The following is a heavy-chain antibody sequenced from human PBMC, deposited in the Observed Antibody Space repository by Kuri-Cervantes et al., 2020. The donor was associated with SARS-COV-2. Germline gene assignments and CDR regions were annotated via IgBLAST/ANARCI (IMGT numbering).Heavy chain of an antibody. CDR1: GYTFTSYD. J-gene: IGHJ6*03. CDR3: ARGLTFPYYYYMDV. CDR2: MNPNSGNT. Sequence: ASVKVSCKASGYTFTSYDINWVRQATGQGLEWMGWMNPNSGNTGYAQKFQGRVTITRNTSISTAYMELSSLRSEDTAVYYCARGLTFPYYYYMDVWGKGTTVTVSS. V-gene: IGHV1-8*03.